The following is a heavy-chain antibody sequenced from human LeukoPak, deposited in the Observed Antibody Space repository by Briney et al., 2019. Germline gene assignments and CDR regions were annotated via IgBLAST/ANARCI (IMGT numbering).Heavy chain of an antibody. CDR3: AREAIVVVPAAISGLIDP. J-gene: IGHJ5*02. CDR2: INHSGST. D-gene: IGHD2-2*01. V-gene: IGHV4-34*01. Sequence: SETLSLTCTVSGGSISSYYWSWIRQPPGKGLEWIGEINHSGSTNYNPSLKSRVTISVDTSKNQFSLKLSSVTAADTAVHYCAREAIVVVPAAISGLIDPWGQGTLVTVSS. CDR1: GGSISSYY.